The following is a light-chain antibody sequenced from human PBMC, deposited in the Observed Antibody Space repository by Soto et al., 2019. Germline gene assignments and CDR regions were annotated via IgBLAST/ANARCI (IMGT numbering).Light chain of an antibody. V-gene: IGKV1-39*01. CDR3: QQSYRSPYT. CDR2: GAS. J-gene: IGKJ2*01. CDR1: QSINIY. Sequence: IQMTQSPSSLSASVGDSVTVTCRASQSINIYLNWYQQKPGKAPPLLIYGASSLQSGVPSRFTGGRSLTDFTLTITSLQPEDFATYYCQQSYRSPYTFGQGTKLEIK.